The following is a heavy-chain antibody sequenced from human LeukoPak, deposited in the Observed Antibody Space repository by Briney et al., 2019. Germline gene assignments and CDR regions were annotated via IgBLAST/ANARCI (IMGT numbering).Heavy chain of an antibody. Sequence: GGSLRPSCAASGFTFSSYGMPWVRQAPGKGLEGVAFIRYDGSNKYYADSVKGRFTISRDNSKNTLYLQMNSLRAEDTAVYYCVKDHYGSGSSDYWGQGTLVTVSS. V-gene: IGHV3-30*02. CDR1: GFTFSSYG. J-gene: IGHJ4*02. D-gene: IGHD3-10*01. CDR3: VKDHYGSGSSDY. CDR2: IRYDGSNK.